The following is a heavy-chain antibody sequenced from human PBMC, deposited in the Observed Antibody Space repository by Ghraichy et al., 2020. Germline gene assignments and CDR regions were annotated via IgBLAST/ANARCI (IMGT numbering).Heavy chain of an antibody. Sequence: SETLSLTCTVSGGSVSSGSYYWSWIRQPPGKGLEWIGYIYYSGSTNYNPSLKSRVTISVDTSKNQFSLKLSSVTAADTAVYYCARDGVVVTAILDWYVDLWGRGTLVTVSS. J-gene: IGHJ2*01. V-gene: IGHV4-61*01. CDR3: ARDGVVVTAILDWYVDL. CDR2: IYYSGST. CDR1: GGSVSSGSYY. D-gene: IGHD2-21*02.